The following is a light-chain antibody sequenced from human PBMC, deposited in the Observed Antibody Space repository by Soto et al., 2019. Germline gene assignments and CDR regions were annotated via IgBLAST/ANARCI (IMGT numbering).Light chain of an antibody. CDR3: QQYGSSPPIT. Sequence: EIVLTQSPGTLSLSPGERATLSCRASQSVSNTYLAWYQQKPGQAPRLLIYGASTRATGIPDRFSGSGSGTDFTLIISRLEPEDFAVYYCQQYGSSPPITFGQGTRLEIK. CDR2: GAS. J-gene: IGKJ5*01. CDR1: QSVSNTY. V-gene: IGKV3-20*01.